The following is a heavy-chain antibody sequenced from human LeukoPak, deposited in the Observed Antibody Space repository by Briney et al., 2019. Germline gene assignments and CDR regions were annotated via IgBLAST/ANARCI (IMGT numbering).Heavy chain of an antibody. J-gene: IGHJ6*03. CDR2: IYTSGST. CDR3: ARATLVPAARYYYYYYMDV. V-gene: IGHV4-4*07. Sequence: SETLSLTCTVSGGSISSYYWSWIRQPAGKGLEWIGRIYTSGSTNYNPSLKSRVTMSVDTSKNQFSLKLSSVTAADTAVYYCARATLVPAARYYYYYYMDVWGKGTTVTVSS. D-gene: IGHD2-2*01. CDR1: GGSISSYY.